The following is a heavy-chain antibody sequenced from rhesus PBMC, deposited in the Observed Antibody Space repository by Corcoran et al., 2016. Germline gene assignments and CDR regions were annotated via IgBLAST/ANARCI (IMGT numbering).Heavy chain of an antibody. CDR3: AGGEVGGSFDV. CDR1: GYSISSGYG. V-gene: IGHV4-127*01. J-gene: IGHJ5-1*01. CDR2: FGGSRGNT. Sequence: QVQLQESGPGLVKPSETLSLTCAVSGYSISSGYGWSWIRQPPGKGVEWIGYFGGSRGNTNYTPSLTSRVTNSKDTAKNQFSLKLSSVTAAGTAVYYCAGGEVGGSFDVWGAGVLVTVSS. D-gene: IGHD5-42*01.